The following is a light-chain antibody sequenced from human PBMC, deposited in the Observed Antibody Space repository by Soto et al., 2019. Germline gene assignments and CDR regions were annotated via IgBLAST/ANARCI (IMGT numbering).Light chain of an antibody. Sequence: IQLTQSPSSLSASVGDRVTITCQASQDIDKNLNWYQQKPGKAPKLLIYDASSLQTGVPSRFSGSGSATDFTFTISSLQHEDIATYYCQQYDNLLPLTFGQGTRLEIK. CDR2: DAS. CDR3: QQYDNLLPLT. J-gene: IGKJ5*01. V-gene: IGKV1-33*01. CDR1: QDIDKN.